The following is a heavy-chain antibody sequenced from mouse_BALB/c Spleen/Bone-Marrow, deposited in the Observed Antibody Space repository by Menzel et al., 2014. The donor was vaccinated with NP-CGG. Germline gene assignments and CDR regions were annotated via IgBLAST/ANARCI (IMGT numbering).Heavy chain of an antibody. Sequence: EVKVEESGGGLVQPGGSIKLSCVASGFTFSNYWMNWVRQFPEKGLEWVAEIRLKSNNYATHYAESVKGRFTISRDDSKSSVYLQMYDLRAEDTGIYYCTTRFAYWGQGTLVTVSA. CDR1: GFTFSNYW. CDR2: IRLKSNNYAT. V-gene: IGHV6-6*02. J-gene: IGHJ3*01. CDR3: TTRFAY.